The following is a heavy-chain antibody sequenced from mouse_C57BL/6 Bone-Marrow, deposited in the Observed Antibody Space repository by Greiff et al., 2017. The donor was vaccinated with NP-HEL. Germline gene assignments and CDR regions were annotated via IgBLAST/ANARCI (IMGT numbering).Heavy chain of an antibody. CDR2: IYPRDGST. D-gene: IGHD2-4*01. CDR3: ARSGIYYDYVYYFDY. J-gene: IGHJ2*01. V-gene: IGHV1-78*01. CDR1: GYTFTDHT. Sequence: VQLQQSDAELVKPGASVKISCKVSGYTFTDHTIHWMKQRPEPGLEWIGYIYPRDGSTKYNEKFKGKATLTADKSSSTAYMQLNSLTSEDSAVYFCARSGIYYDYVYYFDYWGQGTTLTVSS.